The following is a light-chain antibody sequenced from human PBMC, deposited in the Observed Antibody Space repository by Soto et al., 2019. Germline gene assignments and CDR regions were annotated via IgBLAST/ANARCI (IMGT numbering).Light chain of an antibody. CDR1: HSVDSSY. J-gene: IGKJ1*01. CDR3: QKYGSSGT. V-gene: IGKV3-20*01. Sequence: EIVLTQSPGTLSLSPGERATLSCRAGHSVDSSYLAWYQQKPGQAPRLLIYGASSKATGIPDRFSGSGSGTDFTLAISRLEPEDLAVYYCQKYGSSGTLGQGTNVDIK. CDR2: GAS.